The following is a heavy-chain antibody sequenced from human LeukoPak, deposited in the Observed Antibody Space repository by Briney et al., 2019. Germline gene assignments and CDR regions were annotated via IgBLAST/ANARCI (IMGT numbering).Heavy chain of an antibody. J-gene: IGHJ4*02. Sequence: PGGSLRLSCAASGFTFSSYAMSWVRQAPGKGLEWVSAISGSGGSTYYADSVKGRFTISKDNSKDTLYLQMNSLRAEDTAVYYCVKVSGMYSSSWPTDIWGQGTLVTVSS. CDR2: ISGSGGST. D-gene: IGHD6-13*01. CDR1: GFTFSSYA. CDR3: VKVSGMYSSSWPTDI. V-gene: IGHV3-23*01.